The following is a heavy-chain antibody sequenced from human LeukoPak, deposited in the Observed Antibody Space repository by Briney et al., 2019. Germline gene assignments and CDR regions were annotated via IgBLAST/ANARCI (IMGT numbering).Heavy chain of an antibody. V-gene: IGHV3-30*04. Sequence: GGSLRLSCSASGFTFNSYPVHWVRQAPGKGLEWVALITYDGYYKYYSDSVKGRFTISSDTSKNTMYLQMNSLRAEDTAVYYCARDLSPVVRASPMGYWGQGTLVTVSS. D-gene: IGHD3-10*01. CDR2: ITYDGYYK. CDR3: ARDLSPVVRASPMGY. CDR1: GFTFNSYP. J-gene: IGHJ4*02.